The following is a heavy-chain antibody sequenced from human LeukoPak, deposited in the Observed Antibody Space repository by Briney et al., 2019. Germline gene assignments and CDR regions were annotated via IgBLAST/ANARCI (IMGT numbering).Heavy chain of an antibody. Sequence: ASVKVSCKASGGTFGSSAISWVRQAPGQGLEWMGGIIPDFDTTNYAQKIQGRLTITADESTNTAYMELSSLRSEDTAVYFCATDSGREFLEAHFYYYMEVWGKGTTVTVSS. CDR3: ATDSGREFLEAHFYYYMEV. D-gene: IGHD3-3*01. CDR1: GGTFGSSA. CDR2: IIPDFDTT. J-gene: IGHJ6*03. V-gene: IGHV1-69*13.